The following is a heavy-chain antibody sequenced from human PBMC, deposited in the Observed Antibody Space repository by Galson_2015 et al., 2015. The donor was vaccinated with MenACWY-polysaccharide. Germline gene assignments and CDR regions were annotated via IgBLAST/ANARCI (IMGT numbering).Heavy chain of an antibody. Sequence: SLRLSCAAAGFNFNIHPMHWVRQAPGKGLEWVALISSDGEDKYYADSVKGRFTISRDNHKNMVFLEMNSLRAEDTAVYYCVRDGGGGNGWYWFDLWGQGTRVTVSS. D-gene: IGHD6-19*01. J-gene: IGHJ5*02. CDR2: ISSDGEDK. CDR1: GFNFNIHP. CDR3: VRDGGGGNGWYWFDL. V-gene: IGHV3-30*04.